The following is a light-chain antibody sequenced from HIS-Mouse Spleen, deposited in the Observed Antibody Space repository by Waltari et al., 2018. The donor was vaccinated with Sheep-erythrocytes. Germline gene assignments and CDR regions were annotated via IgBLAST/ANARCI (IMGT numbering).Light chain of an antibody. CDR3: QQSYSTPYT. CDR2: AAS. CDR1: QSISSD. Sequence: DIQMTQPPSSLSASVGDRVTITCRASQSISSDLNWYQQKPEKAPKLLIYAASSLQSGVPSRFRSSGSGTEFTLTISSLQPEDFATYYCQQSYSTPYTFGQGTKLEIK. J-gene: IGKJ2*01. V-gene: IGKV1-39*01.